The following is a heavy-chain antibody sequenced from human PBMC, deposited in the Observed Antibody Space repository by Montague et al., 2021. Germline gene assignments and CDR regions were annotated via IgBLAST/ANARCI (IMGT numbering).Heavy chain of an antibody. D-gene: IGHD3-10*01. V-gene: IGHV4-39*01. CDR2: NYYSGNT. J-gene: IGHJ4*02. CDR1: GGSMSSSPFS. CDR3: ARAGPRTYGRPSLDY. Sequence: SETLSLTCTVSGGSMSSSPFSWGRIPPGPGKGLEWFGSNYYSGNTYYSLHLKSPVTLSIDTSKNQFSLKMNSVTAADTAVYYCARAGPRTYGRPSLDYWGQGALVTVSS.